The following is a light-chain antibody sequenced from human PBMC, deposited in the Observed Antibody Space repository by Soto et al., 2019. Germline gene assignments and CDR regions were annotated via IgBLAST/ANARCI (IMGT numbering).Light chain of an antibody. CDR1: TSNVGTNS. CDR3: EAWDDSLNGHAV. Sequence: QSVLTQPPSASGTPGQRVTISCSGSTSNVGTNSVIWYQQLPGLAPKLLLYNNNHRPSGVPARFSGSKSGTSASLAISGLQAEDEADYYCEAWDDSLNGHAVFGGGTQLTVL. V-gene: IGLV1-44*01. J-gene: IGLJ7*01. CDR2: NNN.